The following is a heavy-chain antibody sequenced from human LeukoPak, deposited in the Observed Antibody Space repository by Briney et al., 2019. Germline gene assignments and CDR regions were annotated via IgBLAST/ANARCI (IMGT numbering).Heavy chain of an antibody. V-gene: IGHV3-23*01. D-gene: IGHD6-19*01. Sequence: PGGSLRLSCAASGFTFSGHAMSWVRQAPGKGLEWVSAISGSGGSTYYADSVKGRFTISRDNSKNTLYLQMNSLRAEDTAVYYCAKDHRFPWYSSGWYYFDYWGQGTLVTVSS. CDR2: ISGSGGST. CDR1: GFTFSGHA. J-gene: IGHJ4*02. CDR3: AKDHRFPWYSSGWYYFDY.